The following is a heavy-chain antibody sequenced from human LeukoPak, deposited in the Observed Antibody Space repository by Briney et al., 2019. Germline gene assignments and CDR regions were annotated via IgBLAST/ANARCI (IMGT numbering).Heavy chain of an antibody. Sequence: GGSLRLSCAASGFTFSSYSMNWVRQAPGKGLEWVSSISSSSSHIYYADSVKGRFTISRDNAKNSLYLQMNSLRAEDTAVYYCARDYYDSSVYYYGAFDYWGQGTLVTVSS. D-gene: IGHD3-22*01. CDR2: ISSSSSHI. V-gene: IGHV3-21*01. CDR1: GFTFSSYS. CDR3: ARDYYDSSVYYYGAFDY. J-gene: IGHJ4*02.